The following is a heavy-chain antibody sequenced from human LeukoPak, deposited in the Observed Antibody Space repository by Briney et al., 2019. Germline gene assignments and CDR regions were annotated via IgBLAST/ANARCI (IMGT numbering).Heavy chain of an antibody. V-gene: IGHV4-39*01. D-gene: IGHD6-13*01. CDR1: GGSISSSTYQWG. J-gene: IGHJ4*02. Sequence: KASETLSLTCTVSGGSISSSTYQWGWGWIRQPPGKGLEWIGSIYYSGSTYYNPSLKSRVTISVDASKNQFSLKLSSVTAADTAVYYCARRTTAAAVDYWGQGTLVTVSS. CDR3: ARRTTAAAVDY. CDR2: IYYSGST.